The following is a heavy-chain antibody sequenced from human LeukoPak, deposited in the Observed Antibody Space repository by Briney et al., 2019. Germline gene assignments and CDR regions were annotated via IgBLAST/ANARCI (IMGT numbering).Heavy chain of an antibody. CDR1: GGTFSSYA. CDR2: IIPIFGTA. CDR3: AIIDGYNRAFDY. Sequence: ASVKVSCKASGGTFSSYAISWVRQAPGQGLEWMGRIIPIFGTANYAQKFQGRVTITTDESTSTAYTELSSLRSEDTAVYYCAIIDGYNRAFDYWGQGTLVTVSS. D-gene: IGHD5-24*01. J-gene: IGHJ4*02. V-gene: IGHV1-69*05.